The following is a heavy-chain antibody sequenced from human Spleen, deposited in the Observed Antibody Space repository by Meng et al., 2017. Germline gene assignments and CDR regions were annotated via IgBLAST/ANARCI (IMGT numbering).Heavy chain of an antibody. CDR1: GYTLTAYY. CDR2: INPNNDDT. V-gene: IGHV1-2*06. J-gene: IGHJ4*02. Sequence: QVQLGESGAEVKKPGASVKVSCKASGYTLTAYYIHWVRQAPGQGLEWMGRINPNNDDTHYAQKFQGRVIMTRDTSINTAYMELTSLRSDDTAVYYCARDEDISAAGYLFGDYWGQGTLVTVSS. D-gene: IGHD6-13*01. CDR3: ARDEDISAAGYLFGDY.